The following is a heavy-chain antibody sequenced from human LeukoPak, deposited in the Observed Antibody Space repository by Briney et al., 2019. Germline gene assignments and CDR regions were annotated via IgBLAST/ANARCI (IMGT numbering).Heavy chain of an antibody. CDR3: ASLRYFAWTDAFDI. V-gene: IGHV4-34*01. CDR2: INHSGST. D-gene: IGHD3-9*01. CDR1: GVSFSGYY. Sequence: PSETLSLTCAVYGVSFSGYYLSWIRQPPGKGLEWIGEINHSGSTNYNPSLKSRGTISLDTSKNQFSLKLSSVTAADTDVYYCASLRYFAWTDAFDIWGQGTMVTVSS. J-gene: IGHJ3*02.